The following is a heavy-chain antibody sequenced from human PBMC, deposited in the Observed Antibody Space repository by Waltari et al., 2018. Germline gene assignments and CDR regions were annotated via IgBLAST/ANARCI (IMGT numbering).Heavy chain of an antibody. V-gene: IGHV4-38-2*01. J-gene: IGHJ4*02. D-gene: IGHD3-10*01. CDR3: ARGLLWFRELSGYFDY. CDR2: IYHSGST. Sequence: QVQLQESGPGLVKPSETLSLTCAVSGYSIRSGYYWGWIRQPPGKGLEWIGSIYHSGSTYYNPSLKSRVTISVDTSKNQFSLKLSSVTAADTAVYYCARGLLWFRELSGYFDYWGQGTLVTVSS. CDR1: GYSIRSGYY.